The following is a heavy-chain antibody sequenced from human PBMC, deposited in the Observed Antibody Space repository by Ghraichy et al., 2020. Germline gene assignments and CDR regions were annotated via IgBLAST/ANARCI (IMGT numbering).Heavy chain of an antibody. CDR1: GGSISSYY. CDR2: IYTSGST. V-gene: IGHV4-4*07. CDR3: ARWTFVRLSRDWSSSLEKRPSGCWFDP. J-gene: IGHJ5*02. Sequence: SETLSLTCTVSGGSISSYYWSWIRQPAGKGLEWIGRIYTSGSTNYNPSLKSRVTMSVDTSKNQFSLKLSSVTAADTAVYYCARWTFVRLSRDWSSSLEKRPSGCWFDPWGQGTLVTVSS. D-gene: IGHD6-13*01.